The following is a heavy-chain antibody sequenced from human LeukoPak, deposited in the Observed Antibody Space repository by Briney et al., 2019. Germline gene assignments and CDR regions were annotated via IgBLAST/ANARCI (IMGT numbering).Heavy chain of an antibody. CDR2: IYWDDDK. Sequence: SGPTLVKPTPTLTLTCTFSGFSLRTRGVGVGWIRQPPGKALEWLALIYWDDDKRYSPSLKSRLTITKDTSKNQVVLTMTNMDPVDTATYYCAHTRREGFDTDNWFDPWGQGTLVTVSS. CDR3: AHTRREGFDTDNWFDP. D-gene: IGHD3-9*01. V-gene: IGHV2-5*02. J-gene: IGHJ5*02. CDR1: GFSLRTRGVG.